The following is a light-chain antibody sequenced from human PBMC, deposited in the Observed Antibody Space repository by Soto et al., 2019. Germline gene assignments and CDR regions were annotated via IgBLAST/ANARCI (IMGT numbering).Light chain of an antibody. V-gene: IGKV3-11*01. CDR1: QSVSSY. CDR3: QQRSGWPLT. J-gene: IGKJ4*01. Sequence: EIVLTQSPATLSLSPGERATLSCRASQSVSSYLAWYQQKPGQAPRLLIYDASNRATGIPARFSGSGSGTDVTLTISSLEPEDFAVYYCQQRSGWPLTFGGGTKVEIK. CDR2: DAS.